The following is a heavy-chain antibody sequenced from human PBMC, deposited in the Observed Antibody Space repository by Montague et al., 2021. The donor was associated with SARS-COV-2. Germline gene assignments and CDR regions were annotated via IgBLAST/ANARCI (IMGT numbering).Heavy chain of an antibody. CDR1: GASISSYY. CDR3: ARVGFGYCSGGSCYRAFDY. J-gene: IGHJ4*02. V-gene: IGHV4-59*01. D-gene: IGHD2-15*01. CDR2: IYYSGST. Sequence: SETLSLTCTVSGASISSYYWSWIRQPPGKGLEWIGYIYYSGSTNYKPSLKSRVTISVDTSKNQFSLKLSSVTAADTAVYYCARVGFGYCSGGSCYRAFDYWGQGTLVTVSS.